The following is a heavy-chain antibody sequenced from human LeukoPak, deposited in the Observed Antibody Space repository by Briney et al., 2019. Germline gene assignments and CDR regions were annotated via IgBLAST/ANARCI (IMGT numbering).Heavy chain of an antibody. CDR2: ISGSGGST. CDR3: AKDPGYQVVYCFDY. Sequence: GGSLRLSCAASGFTFSSYSMSWVRQAPGRGLGWVSGISGSGGSTDYADSVKGRFTISRDNSKNTLYLQMNSLRVEDTAVYYCAKDPGYQVVYCFDYWGQGTLVTVSS. J-gene: IGHJ4*02. D-gene: IGHD2-2*01. V-gene: IGHV3-23*01. CDR1: GFTFSSYS.